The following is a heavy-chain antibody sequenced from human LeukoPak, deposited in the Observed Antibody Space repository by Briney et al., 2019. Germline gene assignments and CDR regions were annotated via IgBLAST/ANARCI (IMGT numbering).Heavy chain of an antibody. Sequence: GGSLRLSCAASGFTVSSNYMSWVRQAPGKGLEWVSLIYSGGSTYYADSVKGRFTISRDNSKNTLYLQMNSLRAEDTAVYYCASYTGGYASGCFDYWGQGTLVTVSS. CDR3: ASYTGGYASGCFDY. J-gene: IGHJ4*02. V-gene: IGHV3-53*01. D-gene: IGHD5-12*01. CDR1: GFTVSSNY. CDR2: IYSGGST.